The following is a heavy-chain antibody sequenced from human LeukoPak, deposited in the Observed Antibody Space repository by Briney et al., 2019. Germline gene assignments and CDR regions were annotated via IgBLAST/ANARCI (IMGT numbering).Heavy chain of an antibody. CDR3: ARDLGITMIVNYFDY. Sequence: ASVKVSCKASGYTFTSYYMHWVRQDPGQGLEWMGIINPSGGATKYAQKFQGRVTMTRDTSTSTLYMELSSLRSEDTAVYYCARDLGITMIVNYFDYWGQGTLVTVSS. CDR1: GYTFTSYY. J-gene: IGHJ4*02. D-gene: IGHD3-22*01. CDR2: INPSGGAT. V-gene: IGHV1-46*01.